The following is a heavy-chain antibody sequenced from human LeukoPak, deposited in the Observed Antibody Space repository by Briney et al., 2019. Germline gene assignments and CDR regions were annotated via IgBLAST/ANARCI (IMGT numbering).Heavy chain of an antibody. CDR2: ISSSSSYI. Sequence: GGSLRPSCAASGFTFSSYSMNWVRQAPGKGLEWVSSISSSSSYIYYADSVKGRFTISRDNAKNSLYLQMNSLRAEDTAVYYCAVNPTTVNTNGGGDWGQGTLVTVSS. D-gene: IGHD4-17*01. J-gene: IGHJ4*02. CDR1: GFTFSSYS. V-gene: IGHV3-21*01. CDR3: AVNPTTVNTNGGGD.